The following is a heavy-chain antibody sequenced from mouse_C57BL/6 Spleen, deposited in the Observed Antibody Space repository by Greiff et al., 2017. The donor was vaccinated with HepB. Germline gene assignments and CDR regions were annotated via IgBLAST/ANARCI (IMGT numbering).Heavy chain of an antibody. V-gene: IGHV5-6*01. CDR3: ARLGDYDGKLDY. D-gene: IGHD2-4*01. Sequence: EVKLVESGGDLVKPGGSLKLSCAASGFTFSSYGMSWVRQTPDKRLEWVATISSGGSYTYYPDSVKGRFTISRDNAKNTLYLQMSSLKSEDTAMYYCARLGDYDGKLDYWGQGTTLTVSS. CDR1: GFTFSSYG. CDR2: ISSGGSYT. J-gene: IGHJ2*01.